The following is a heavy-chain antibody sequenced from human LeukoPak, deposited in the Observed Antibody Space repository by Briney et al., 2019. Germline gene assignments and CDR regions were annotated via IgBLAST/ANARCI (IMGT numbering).Heavy chain of an antibody. CDR3: ARGVEYCSSTSCYGYFDY. V-gene: IGHV4-30-4*02. Sequence: PSETLSLTCTVSGGSISSGDYYWSWIRQPPGKGLEWIGYIYYSGSTYYNPSLKGRVTISVDTSKNQFSLKLSSVTAADTAVYYCARGVEYCSSTSCYGYFDYWGQGTLVTVSS. CDR2: IYYSGST. J-gene: IGHJ4*02. CDR1: GGSISSGDYY. D-gene: IGHD2-2*01.